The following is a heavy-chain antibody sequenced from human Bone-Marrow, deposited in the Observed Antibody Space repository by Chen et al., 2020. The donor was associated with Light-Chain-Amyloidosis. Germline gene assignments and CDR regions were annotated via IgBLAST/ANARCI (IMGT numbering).Heavy chain of an antibody. CDR1: GFTFSSYW. D-gene: IGHD3-22*01. CDR3: ARFSGYYAYYYYGMDV. Sequence: EVQLVESGGGLVQPGGSLRLSCAASGFTFSSYWMSWVRQAPGKGLEWVANIKQDGSEKYYVDSVKGRFTISRDNAKNSLYLQMNSLRAEDTAVYYCARFSGYYAYYYYGMDVWGQGTTVTVSS. V-gene: IGHV3-7*01. J-gene: IGHJ6*02. CDR2: IKQDGSEK.